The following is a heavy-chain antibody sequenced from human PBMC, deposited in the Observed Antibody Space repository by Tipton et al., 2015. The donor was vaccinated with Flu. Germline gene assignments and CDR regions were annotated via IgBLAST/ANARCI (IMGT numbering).Heavy chain of an antibody. Sequence: TLSLTCAVYGGSFSGYYWSWIRQPPGKGLEWIGEINHSGSTNYNPSLKSRVTISVDTSKNQFSLKLSSVTAADTAVYYCGSPYYYYMDVWGKGTTVTVSS. V-gene: IGHV4-34*01. CDR3: GSPYYYYMDV. J-gene: IGHJ6*03. CDR1: GGSFSGYY. CDR2: INHSGST.